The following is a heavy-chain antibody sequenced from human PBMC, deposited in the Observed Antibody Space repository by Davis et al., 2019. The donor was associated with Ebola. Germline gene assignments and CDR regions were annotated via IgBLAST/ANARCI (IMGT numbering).Heavy chain of an antibody. V-gene: IGHV3-48*02. D-gene: IGHD6-19*01. CDR3: ARASGVRAVTYFDY. CDR2: ISSDGTTT. CDR1: GFTFRNYF. J-gene: IGHJ4*02. Sequence: GESLKISCAASGFTFRNYFMNWVRQAPGQGLEWVSYISSDGTTTYHADSVEGRFTTSRDNAKNSLYLQMNSLRDEDTAVYYCARASGVRAVTYFDYWGQGTLVTVSS.